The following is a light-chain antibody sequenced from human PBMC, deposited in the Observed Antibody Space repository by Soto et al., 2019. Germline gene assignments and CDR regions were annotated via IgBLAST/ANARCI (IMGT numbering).Light chain of an antibody. J-gene: IGKJ5*01. CDR3: QQSYSIPVT. CDR2: AAY. V-gene: IGKV1-39*01. Sequence: DIQMTQSPSSLSASVGDRVTIACRASQSITSHLNWYQQKPRKAPKLLIYAAYNLQSGVPSRFSGSGSGTDFTLTISSLQPEDFATYYCQQSYSIPVTFGQGTRLEIK. CDR1: QSITSH.